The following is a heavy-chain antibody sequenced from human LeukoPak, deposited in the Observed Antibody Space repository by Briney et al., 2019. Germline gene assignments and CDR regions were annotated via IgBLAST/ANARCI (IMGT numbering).Heavy chain of an antibody. Sequence: ASVKVSCKASGGTFSSYAMNWVRQAPGQGLEWMGWISAYNGNTNYAQKLQGRVTMTTDTSTSTAYMELRSLRSDDTAVYYCARKRLSTLTQHYYYYYGMDVWGQGTTVTVSS. V-gene: IGHV1-18*01. J-gene: IGHJ6*02. D-gene: IGHD2-21*02. CDR2: ISAYNGNT. CDR3: ARKRLSTLTQHYYYYYGMDV. CDR1: GGTFSSYA.